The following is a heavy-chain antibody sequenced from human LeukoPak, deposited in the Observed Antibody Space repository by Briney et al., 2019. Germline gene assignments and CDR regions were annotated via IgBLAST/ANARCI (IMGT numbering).Heavy chain of an antibody. Sequence: PGGSLRLSCAASGFTFSSYWMHWVRQAPGKGLVWVSHIINDGSSTSYADSVKGRFTISRDNAKNTVYLQMNSLRAEDTAVYYCARSDGGFDYWGQGTLVTVSA. CDR1: GFTFSSYW. CDR2: IINDGSST. J-gene: IGHJ4*02. D-gene: IGHD5-24*01. CDR3: ARSDGGFDY. V-gene: IGHV3-74*01.